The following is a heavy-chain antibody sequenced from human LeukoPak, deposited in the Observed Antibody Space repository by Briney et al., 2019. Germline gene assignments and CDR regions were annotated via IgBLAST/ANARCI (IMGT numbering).Heavy chain of an antibody. D-gene: IGHD3-22*01. CDR1: GFTFSSYG. Sequence: GGSLRLSRAASGFTFSSYGMHWVRQAPGKGLGWVAVISYDGSNKYYADSMKGRFTISRDNSKNTLYLQMNSLRAEDTAVYYCAKDPAGGYDSSGYPDYWGQGTLVTVSS. CDR3: AKDPAGGYDSSGYPDY. CDR2: ISYDGSNK. V-gene: IGHV3-30*18. J-gene: IGHJ4*02.